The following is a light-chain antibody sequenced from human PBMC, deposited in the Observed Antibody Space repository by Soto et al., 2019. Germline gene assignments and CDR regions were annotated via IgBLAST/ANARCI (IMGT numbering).Light chain of an antibody. V-gene: IGKV3-20*01. CDR3: QQYGSSPVT. J-gene: IGKJ3*01. CDR2: GAS. CDR1: QSVSSSY. Sequence: EIVLTQSPGTLSLSPGERATLSCRASQSVSSSYLAWYQQKPGQAPGLLIYGASSRATGLPDRFSGSGSGTDFTLTISRLEPEDFAVYYCQQYGSSPVTFGPGTTVDIK.